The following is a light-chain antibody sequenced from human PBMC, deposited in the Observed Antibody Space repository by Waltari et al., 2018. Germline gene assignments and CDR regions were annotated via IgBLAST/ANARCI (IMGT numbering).Light chain of an antibody. CDR1: PSVSSSY. J-gene: IGKJ4*01. CDR3: QQFGNSVVT. CDR2: ATS. Sequence: EAVLTQSPGTLSLSPGERVTLSCRASPSVSSSYLAWYQQKPGQAPRLLIYATSTRATGIPDRFSGSGSGTDFTLTISRLEPEDFAVYYCQQFGNSVVTFGGGAKVEIK. V-gene: IGKV3-20*01.